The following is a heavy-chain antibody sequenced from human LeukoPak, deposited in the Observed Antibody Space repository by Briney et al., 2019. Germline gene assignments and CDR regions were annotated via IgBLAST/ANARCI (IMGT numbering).Heavy chain of an antibody. CDR3: ARDGQYPHYYYYYYMDV. Sequence: ASVKVSCKASGYTFTGYYMHWVRQAPGQGLEWMGWINPNSGGTNYAQKFQGRVTMTRDTSISTAYMELSRLRSDDTAVYYCARDGQYPHYYYYYYMDVWGKGTTVTVSS. J-gene: IGHJ6*03. CDR2: INPNSGGT. V-gene: IGHV1-2*02. D-gene: IGHD4-11*01. CDR1: GYTFTGYY.